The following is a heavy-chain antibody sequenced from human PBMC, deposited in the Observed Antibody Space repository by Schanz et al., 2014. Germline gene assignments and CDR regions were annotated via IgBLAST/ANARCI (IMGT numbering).Heavy chain of an antibody. CDR3: ARENLNWEAFDI. CDR2: ISRDGTTS. J-gene: IGHJ3*02. CDR1: GFTFSKAW. Sequence: VQLVESGGGLVKPGGSLGLSCAASGFTFSKAWMSWVRQAPGKGLEWLSYISRDGTTSYYADSVKGRFTISRDNAKNSLYLEMTSLRGEDTAVYYCARENLNWEAFDIWGQGTVVTVSS. D-gene: IGHD7-27*01. V-gene: IGHV3-11*01.